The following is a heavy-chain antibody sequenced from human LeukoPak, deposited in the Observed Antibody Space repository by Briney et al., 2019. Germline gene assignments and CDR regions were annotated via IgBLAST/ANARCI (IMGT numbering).Heavy chain of an antibody. V-gene: IGHV4-39*07. CDR1: GGSISSSSYY. CDR2: IYYSGST. Sequence: PSETLSLTCTVSGGSISSSSYYWGWIRQPPGKGLEWIGSIYYSGSTYYNPSLKSRVTISVDTSKNQFSLKLSSVTAADTAVYYCARGFGRRDGYNLGDYWGQGTLVTVSS. J-gene: IGHJ4*02. D-gene: IGHD5-24*01. CDR3: ARGFGRRDGYNLGDY.